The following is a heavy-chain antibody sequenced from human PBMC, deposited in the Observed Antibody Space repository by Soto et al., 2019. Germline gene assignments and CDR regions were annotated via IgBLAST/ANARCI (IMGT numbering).Heavy chain of an antibody. V-gene: IGHV3-23*01. J-gene: IGHJ4*02. D-gene: IGHD5-12*01. CDR1: GVSFNSYA. Sequence: EVQLLESGGGLIQPGGSLRLSCSASGVSFNSYAMMWVRPAPGKGLEWVSVISGSGGSSYFADSAKGRFTISRDNSKNMLYLEMNSLRAEETARYFCAKGSIEYSASVDYWGQGTLVIVSS. CDR3: AKGSIEYSASVDY. CDR2: ISGSGGSS.